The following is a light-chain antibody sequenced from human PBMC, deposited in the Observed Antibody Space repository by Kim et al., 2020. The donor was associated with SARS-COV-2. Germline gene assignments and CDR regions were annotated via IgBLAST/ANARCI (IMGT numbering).Light chain of an antibody. CDR2: DAS. CDR1: HTISTC. V-gene: IGKV1-5*01. CDR3: QQYDSYPWT. Sequence: ASVGDRYAITCRARHTISTCLAWYQQNPGKAPKVLIYDASRWESSVPSMFSGSGSGTEFTLTISSLQPDDFSTYFCQQYDSYPWTFCQGTKVDI. J-gene: IGKJ1*01.